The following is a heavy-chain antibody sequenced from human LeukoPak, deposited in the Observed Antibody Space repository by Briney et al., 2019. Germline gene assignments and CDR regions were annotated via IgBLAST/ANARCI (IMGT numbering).Heavy chain of an antibody. Sequence: GGSLRLSCAASGFTFSNYTMNWVRQAPGKGLEWVSSISSSSSYIYYADSVKGRFTISRDNAKNSLYLQMNSLRAEDTAVYYCARASVFSSGWYVDYWGQGTLVSVSS. CDR2: ISSSSSYI. CDR1: GFTFSNYT. V-gene: IGHV3-21*01. D-gene: IGHD6-19*01. J-gene: IGHJ4*02. CDR3: ARASVFSSGWYVDY.